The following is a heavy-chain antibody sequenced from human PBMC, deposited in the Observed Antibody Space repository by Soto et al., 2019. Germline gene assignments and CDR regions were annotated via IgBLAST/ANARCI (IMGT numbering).Heavy chain of an antibody. J-gene: IGHJ4*01. CDR3: TADSYSSMVVDRFDY. D-gene: IGHD2-15*01. V-gene: IGHV3-15*07. Sequence: GGSLRLSCAGSGFPFSNAWINWVRHLPWKGLEWVGRIKSRALGGTTDFAAPVRGRFAITRDDSRNVAYMQMNSLHTEDTAVYYCTADSYSSMVVDRFDYWGHGSLVTVSS. CDR2: IKSRALGGTT. CDR1: GFPFSNAW.